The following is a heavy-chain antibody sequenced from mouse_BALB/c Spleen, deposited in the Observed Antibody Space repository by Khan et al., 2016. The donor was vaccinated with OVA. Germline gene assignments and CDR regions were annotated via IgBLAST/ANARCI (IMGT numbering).Heavy chain of an antibody. V-gene: IGHV5-6*01. CDR3: TRLADYYDSEGFAY. CDR1: GFTFSTYG. D-gene: IGHD1-1*01. Sequence: EVELVESGGDLVKPGGSLKLSCAASGFTFSTYGMSWVRQTPDKRLEWVATVSTGGGYTYYPDRVKGRFTISRDNAKNTLYLQMSGLKSEDTTMFYCTRLADYYDSEGFAYWGQGTLVTVSA. J-gene: IGHJ3*01. CDR2: VSTGGGYT.